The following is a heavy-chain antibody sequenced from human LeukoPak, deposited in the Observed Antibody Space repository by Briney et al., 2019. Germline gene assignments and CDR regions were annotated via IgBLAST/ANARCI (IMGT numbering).Heavy chain of an antibody. CDR2: INHSGST. CDR3: ARSTRYGDPSYYYYGMDV. CDR1: GGSFSGYY. Sequence: SETLSLTCAVYGGSFSGYYWSWIRQPPGKGLEWIGEINHSGSTNYNPSLKSRVTISVDTSKNQFSLKLSSVTAADTAVFYCARSTRYGDPSYYYYGMDVWGQGTTVTVSS. V-gene: IGHV4-34*01. D-gene: IGHD4-17*01. J-gene: IGHJ6*02.